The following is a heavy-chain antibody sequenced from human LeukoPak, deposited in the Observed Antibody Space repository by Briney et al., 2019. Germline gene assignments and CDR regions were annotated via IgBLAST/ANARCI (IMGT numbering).Heavy chain of an antibody. Sequence: ASVKVSCKASGYTFTNYYMHWVRQAPGQGLEWMGIINPSGGSTSYAQKFQGRVTMTRDMSTGTVYMELSSLGSEDTAVYYCARATYYSNSPFDYWGQGTLVTVSS. V-gene: IGHV1-46*01. J-gene: IGHJ4*02. CDR2: INPSGGST. D-gene: IGHD4-11*01. CDR3: ARATYYSNSPFDY. CDR1: GYTFTNYY.